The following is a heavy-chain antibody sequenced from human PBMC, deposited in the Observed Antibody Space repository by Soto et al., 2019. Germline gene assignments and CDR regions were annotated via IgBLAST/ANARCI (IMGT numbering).Heavy chain of an antibody. CDR3: AKESREAEHSDV. CDR1: GYACSSYG. V-gene: IGHV1-18*01. CDR2: VSTYNENR. D-gene: IGHD3-3*02. J-gene: IGHJ3*01. Sequence: QGQLVQSEAEAKKPWASVKVSCKASGYACSSYGINWVRRAPGQGLAWVGWVSTYNENRVYAQKFQVRVTLTTDRSTSTAYMDLAPLRSDDTAVYYCAKESREAEHSDVWGQGTLVTVSS.